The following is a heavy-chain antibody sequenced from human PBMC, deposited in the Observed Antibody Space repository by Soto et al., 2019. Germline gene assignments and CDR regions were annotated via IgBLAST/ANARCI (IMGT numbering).Heavy chain of an antibody. D-gene: IGHD6-13*01. CDR1: GGSISSSSYY. J-gene: IGHJ4*02. Sequence: QLQLQESGPGLVKPSETLSLTCTVSGGSISSSSYYRGWIRQPPGKGLEWIGSIYYSGSTYYNPSLKSRVTISVDTSKNQFSLKLSSVTAADTAVYYCARLPHSSSWYLSDYWGQGTLVTVSS. CDR2: IYYSGST. CDR3: ARLPHSSSWYLSDY. V-gene: IGHV4-39*01.